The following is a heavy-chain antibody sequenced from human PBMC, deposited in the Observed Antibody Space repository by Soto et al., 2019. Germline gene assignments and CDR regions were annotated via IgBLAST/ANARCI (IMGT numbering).Heavy chain of an antibody. CDR2: ISGSGGST. CDR3: ARSRHDQYYFDY. CDR1: GFTFSSYA. J-gene: IGHJ4*02. Sequence: GGSLRLSCAAPGFTFSSYAMSWVRQAPGKGLEWVSAISGSGGSTYYADSVKGRFTISRDNSKNTLYLQMNSLRAEDTAVYYCARSRHDQYYFDYWGQGTLVTVSS. V-gene: IGHV3-23*01. D-gene: IGHD3-3*01.